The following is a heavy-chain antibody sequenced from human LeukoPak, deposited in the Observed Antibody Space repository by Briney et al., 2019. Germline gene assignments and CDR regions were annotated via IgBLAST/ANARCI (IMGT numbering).Heavy chain of an antibody. CDR2: ISFDGSYK. Sequence: GGSLRLSCTASGFTIGGDAMHWVRQAPGKGLQWVAHISFDGSYKYYADSVKGRFTISRDNSKNTLYLQMNSLRTDDTALFYCARETLDALDLWGPGTLVTVSS. J-gene: IGHJ3*01. CDR1: GFTIGGDA. CDR3: ARETLDALDL. V-gene: IGHV3-30*04.